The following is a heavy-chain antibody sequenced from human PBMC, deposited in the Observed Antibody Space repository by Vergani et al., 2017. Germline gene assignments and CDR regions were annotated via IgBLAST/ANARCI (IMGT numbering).Heavy chain of an antibody. CDR2: INHSGST. CDR3: ARVRMAYCSSTSCYKGYYYYYMDV. V-gene: IGHV4-34*01. J-gene: IGHJ6*03. Sequence: QVQLQQWGAGLLKPSETLSLTCAVYGGSFSGYYWSWIRQPPGKGLEWIGEINHSGSTNYNSSLKSRVTIPVDTSKNQFSLKLSSVTAADTAVYYCARVRMAYCSSTSCYKGYYYYYMDVWGKGTTVTVSS. CDR1: GGSFSGYY. D-gene: IGHD2-2*02.